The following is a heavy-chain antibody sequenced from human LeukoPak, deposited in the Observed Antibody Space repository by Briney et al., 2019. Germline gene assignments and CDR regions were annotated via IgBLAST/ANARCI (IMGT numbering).Heavy chain of an antibody. J-gene: IGHJ4*02. CDR3: ARWVGGTSDFDF. V-gene: IGHV4-59*01. Sequence: SETQSLTCTVSGDSISTYYWSWIRQPPGKGLEWIGYIYYTGSTNYNPSLKSRVTISVDTSKNQFSLKLSSVTAADTAVYYCARWVGGTSDFDFWGQGTLVTVSS. D-gene: IGHD1-26*01. CDR1: GDSISTYY. CDR2: IYYTGST.